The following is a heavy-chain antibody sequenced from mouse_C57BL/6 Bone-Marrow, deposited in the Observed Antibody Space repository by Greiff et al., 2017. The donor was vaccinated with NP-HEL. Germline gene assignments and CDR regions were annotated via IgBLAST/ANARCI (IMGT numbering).Heavy chain of an antibody. CDR1: GFNIKDDY. Sequence: EVMLVESGAELVRPGASVKLSCTASGFNIKDDYMHWVKQRPEQGLEWIGWIDPENGDTEYASKFQGKATITAETSSNTAYLQLSSLTSEDTAVYYCTTGLTTVVATRFDYWGQGTTLTVSS. J-gene: IGHJ2*01. V-gene: IGHV14-4*01. CDR2: IDPENGDT. D-gene: IGHD1-1*01. CDR3: TTGLTTVVATRFDY.